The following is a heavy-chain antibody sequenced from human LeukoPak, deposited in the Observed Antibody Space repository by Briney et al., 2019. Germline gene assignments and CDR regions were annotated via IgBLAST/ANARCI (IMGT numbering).Heavy chain of an antibody. CDR3: ARTQSISHWFDP. J-gene: IGHJ5*02. CDR2: INHSGST. Sequence: SETLSLTCAVYGGSFSGYYWSWIRQPPGKGLEWIGEINHSGSTNYDPSLKSRVTISVDTSKNQFSLKLSSVTAADTAVYYCARTQSISHWFDPWGQGTLVTVSS. V-gene: IGHV4-34*01. D-gene: IGHD6-19*01. CDR1: GGSFSGYY.